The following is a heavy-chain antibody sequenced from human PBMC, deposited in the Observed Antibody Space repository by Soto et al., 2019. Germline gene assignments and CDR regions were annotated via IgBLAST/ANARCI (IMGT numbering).Heavy chain of an antibody. D-gene: IGHD4-4*01. CDR2: INHSGST. V-gene: IGHV4-34*01. CDR3: ARNRVTTIPRKDYYYYYYMDV. Sequence: PSETLSLTCAVYGGSFSGYYWSWIRQPPGKGLEWIGEINHSGSTNYNPSLKSRVTISVDTSKNQFSLKLSSVTAADTAVYYCARNRVTTIPRKDYYYYYYMDVWGKGTTVTVSS. CDR1: GGSFSGYY. J-gene: IGHJ6*03.